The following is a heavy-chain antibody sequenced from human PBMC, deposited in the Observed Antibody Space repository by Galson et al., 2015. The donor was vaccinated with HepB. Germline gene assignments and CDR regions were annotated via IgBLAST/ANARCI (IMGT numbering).Heavy chain of an antibody. J-gene: IGHJ5*02. V-gene: IGHV1-69*13. CDR3: VKDPRGGLTGTAGFGP. CDR1: GDTFSSSA. Sequence: SVKVSCKASGDTFSSSAISWVRQAPGQGLEWLGGTIPIFSTTKQAQKFQGRVTVTADGSTSTAYMELINLTSEDTAVYYCVKDPRGGLTGTAGFGPWGQGTLVTVSS. D-gene: IGHD1-7*01. CDR2: TIPIFSTT.